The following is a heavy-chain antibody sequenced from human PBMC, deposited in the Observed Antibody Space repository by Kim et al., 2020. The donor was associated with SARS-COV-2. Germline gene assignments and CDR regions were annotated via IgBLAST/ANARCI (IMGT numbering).Heavy chain of an antibody. CDR2: ISGSGGST. D-gene: IGHD3-10*01. Sequence: GGSLRLSCAASGFTFSSYVMSWVRQAPGKGLEWVSAISGSGGSTYYADSVKGRFTISRDNSKNTLYLQMNSLRAEDTAVYYCAKTYGSGSYYHQYYFDYWGQGTLVTVSS. J-gene: IGHJ4*02. CDR1: GFTFSSYV. V-gene: IGHV3-23*01. CDR3: AKTYGSGSYYHQYYFDY.